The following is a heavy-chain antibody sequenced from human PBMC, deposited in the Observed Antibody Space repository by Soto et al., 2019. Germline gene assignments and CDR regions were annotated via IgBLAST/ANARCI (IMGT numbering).Heavy chain of an antibody. V-gene: IGHV4-61*01. CDR3: ARTTAVPNTLRSRYFFDY. CDR1: GGSVSDKTYY. D-gene: IGHD4-17*01. J-gene: IGHJ4*02. Sequence: SETLSLTCSVSGGSVSDKTYYWSWIRQPPGKRLEWIGYVYYSGTTNYNPSPKSRVTISVDLSKNRFSLRLSSVTTADTALYYCARTTAVPNTLRSRYFFDYWGQGTLVTVSS. CDR2: VYYSGTT.